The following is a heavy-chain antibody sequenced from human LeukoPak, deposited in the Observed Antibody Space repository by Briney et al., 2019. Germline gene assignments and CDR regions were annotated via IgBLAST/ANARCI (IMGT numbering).Heavy chain of an antibody. J-gene: IGHJ4*02. CDR3: AKARLRYFDWLCFDY. CDR2: ISWNSGSI. D-gene: IGHD3-9*01. CDR1: GFTFDDYA. Sequence: GGSLRLSCAASGFTFDDYAMHWVRQAPGKGLEWVLGISWNSGSIGYADSVKGRFTISRDNAKNSLYLQMNSLRAEDTALYYCAKARLRYFDWLCFDYWGQGTLVTVSS. V-gene: IGHV3-9*01.